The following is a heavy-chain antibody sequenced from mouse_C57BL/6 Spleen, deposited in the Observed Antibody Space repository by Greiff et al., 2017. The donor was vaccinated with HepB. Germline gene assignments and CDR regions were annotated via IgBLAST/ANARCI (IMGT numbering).Heavy chain of an antibody. V-gene: IGHV1-82*01. Sequence: VQLQQSGPELVKPGASVKISCKASGYAFSSSWMNWVKQRPGKGLEWIGRIYPGDGDTNYNGKFKGKATLTADKSSSTAYMQLSSLTSEDSAVYFWARTRGNYDYAMDYWGQGTSVTVSS. CDR2: IYPGDGDT. J-gene: IGHJ4*01. CDR1: GYAFSSSW. CDR3: ARTRGNYDYAMDY. D-gene: IGHD2-1*01.